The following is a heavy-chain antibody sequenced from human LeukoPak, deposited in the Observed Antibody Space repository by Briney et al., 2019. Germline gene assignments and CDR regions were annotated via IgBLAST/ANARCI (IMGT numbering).Heavy chain of an antibody. CDR1: GFTFSNAW. CDR3: TVRIAAQYYFDY. CDR2: IKSKTDGGTT. V-gene: IGHV3-15*01. Sequence: PGGSLRLSCAASGFTFSNAWMSWVRQAPGKGLEWVGRIKSKTDGGTTDYAAPVKGRFTISRDDSKNTLYLQMNSLKTEDTAVYYCTVRIAAQYYFDYWGQGTLVTVSS. J-gene: IGHJ4*02. D-gene: IGHD6-6*01.